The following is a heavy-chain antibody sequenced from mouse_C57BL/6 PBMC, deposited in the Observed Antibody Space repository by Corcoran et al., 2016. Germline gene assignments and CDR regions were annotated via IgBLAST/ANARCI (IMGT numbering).Heavy chain of an antibody. J-gene: IGHJ3*01. V-gene: IGHV1-26*01. CDR3: ARGGFAY. CDR1: GYTLTDYY. CDR2: INPNNGGT. Sequence: VQRQQSGPELVKPGTSVKISCKASGYTLTDYYMNLVKQSHGKSLEWIGDINPNNGGTSYNQKFKGKATLTVEKSSSTAYMELRSLTSEDSAVYYCARGGFAYWGQGTLVTVSA.